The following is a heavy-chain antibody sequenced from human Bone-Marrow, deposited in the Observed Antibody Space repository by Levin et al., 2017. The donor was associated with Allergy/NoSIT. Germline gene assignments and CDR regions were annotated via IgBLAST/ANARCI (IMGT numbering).Heavy chain of an antibody. Sequence: ASVKVSCKASGYTFTSYSLSWVRQAPGQGLEWMGAISPHNGKANYIESLQGRVTMTTDTSTSTAYMELRNLRSDDTATYFCAMMSRSSSDSWGQGTLVTVSS. CDR2: ISPHNGKA. D-gene: IGHD6-6*01. CDR3: AMMSRSSSDS. CDR1: GYTFTSYS. V-gene: IGHV1-18*04. J-gene: IGHJ4*02.